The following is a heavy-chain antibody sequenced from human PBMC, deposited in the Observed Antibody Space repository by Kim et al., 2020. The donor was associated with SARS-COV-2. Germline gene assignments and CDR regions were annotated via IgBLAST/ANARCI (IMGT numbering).Heavy chain of an antibody. CDR3: ATSSRLWFGELLYSFDY. D-gene: IGHD3-10*01. J-gene: IGHJ4*02. Sequence: GGSLRLSCAASGFTFSSYGMHWVRQAPGKGLEWVAVIWYDGSNKYYADSVKGRFTISRDNSKNTLYLQMNSLRAEDTAVYYCATSSRLWFGELLYSFDYWGQGTLVTVSS. CDR1: GFTFSSYG. CDR2: IWYDGSNK. V-gene: IGHV3-33*01.